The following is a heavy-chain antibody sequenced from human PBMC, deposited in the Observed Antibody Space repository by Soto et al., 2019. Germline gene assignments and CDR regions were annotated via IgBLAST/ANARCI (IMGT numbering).Heavy chain of an antibody. D-gene: IGHD6-13*01. J-gene: IGHJ4*02. CDR1: GYTFTNYY. V-gene: IGHV1-18*04. CDR2: ISAYNGNT. CDR3: ARDLAAGNCDY. Sequence: GASVKVSCKASGYTFTNYYMHWVRQAPGQGLEWMGWISAYNGNTNYAQKLQGRVTMTTDTSTSTAYMELRSLRSDDTAVYYCARDLAAGNCDYWGQGTLVTVSS.